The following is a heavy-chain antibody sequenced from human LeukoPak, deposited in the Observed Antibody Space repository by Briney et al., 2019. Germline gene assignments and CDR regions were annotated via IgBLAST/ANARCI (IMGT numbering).Heavy chain of an antibody. V-gene: IGHV3-7*01. CDR1: GFTFSSYW. D-gene: IGHD4-17*01. CDR2: IKQDGSEK. Sequence: GGSLRLSCAASGFTFSSYWMSWVRQAPWKGLEWVANIKQDGSEKYYVDSVKGRFTISRDNAKNSLYLQMNSLRAEDTAVYYCASVYYGDYVVDYWGQGTLVTVSS. J-gene: IGHJ4*02. CDR3: ASVYYGDYVVDY.